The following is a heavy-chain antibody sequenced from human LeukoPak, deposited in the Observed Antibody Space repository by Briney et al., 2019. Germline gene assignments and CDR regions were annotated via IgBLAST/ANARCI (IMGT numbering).Heavy chain of an antibody. Sequence: SVPVPYTSSGYTFTCYYLHWLRHAPGQGLTLMGGINPNSGGTDYAQQYQGRVTLTRDTSISTAYMELSSLTSADSAVYYCARGFFNSGFDYWGQGTMVTVSS. D-gene: IGHD3-3*01. CDR2: INPNSGGT. CDR3: ARGFFNSGFDY. V-gene: IGHV1-2*02. CDR1: GYTFTCYY. J-gene: IGHJ4*02.